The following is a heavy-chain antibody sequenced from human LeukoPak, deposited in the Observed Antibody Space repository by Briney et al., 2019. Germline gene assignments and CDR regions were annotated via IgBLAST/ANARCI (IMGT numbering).Heavy chain of an antibody. V-gene: IGHV4-4*02. J-gene: IGHJ4*02. D-gene: IGHD4-17*01. CDR3: ANSIDFDYGDYYFDY. Sequence: SGTLSLTCAVSGGSISSSNWWSWVRQSPGKGLELIGEIYHSGSTNYNPSLKSRVTISLDTSKNQFSLKLSSVTAADTAVYYCANSIDFDYGDYYFDYWGQGALVTISS. CDR1: GGSISSSNW. CDR2: IYHSGST.